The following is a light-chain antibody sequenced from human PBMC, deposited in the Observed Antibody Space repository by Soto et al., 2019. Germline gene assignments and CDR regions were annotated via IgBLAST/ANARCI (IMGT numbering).Light chain of an antibody. J-gene: IGLJ2*01. V-gene: IGLV1-44*01. CDR2: RDN. CDR1: SSDIGSNP. Sequence: QSALTQPPSASGTPGQRVAISCSGGSSDIGSNPVNWYLHLPGAAPKLLIYRDNQRPSGVPDRFSGSKSGTSASLTISGLQSEDEADYFCSARDDNIYGPVFGGGTKLTVL. CDR3: SARDDNIYGPV.